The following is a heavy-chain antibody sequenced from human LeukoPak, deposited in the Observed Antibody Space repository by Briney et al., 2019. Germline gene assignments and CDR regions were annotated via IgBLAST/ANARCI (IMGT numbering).Heavy chain of an antibody. Sequence: GGSLRLSCAASGFTFSSYAMTWVRQAPGKGLEWVSSISSGGTYIYYAESVRGRSTISRDNTKNFLYLQLSTLRVEDTAVYYCARDRPTGRSRGVVVQWGQGTLVTVSS. D-gene: IGHD2-15*01. J-gene: IGHJ4*02. CDR3: ARDRPTGRSRGVVVQ. CDR1: GFTFSSYA. V-gene: IGHV3-21*01. CDR2: ISSGGTYI.